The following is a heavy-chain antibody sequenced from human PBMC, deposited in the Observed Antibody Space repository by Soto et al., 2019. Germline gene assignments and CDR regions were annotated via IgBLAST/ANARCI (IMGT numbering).Heavy chain of an antibody. CDR1: GFTFSSYG. V-gene: IGHV3-33*01. J-gene: IGHJ5*02. CDR2: IWYDGSNK. Sequence: GGSLRLSCAASGFTFSSYGMHWVRQAPGKGLEWVAVIWYDGSNKYYADSVKGRFTISRDNSKNTLYLQMNSLRAEDTAVYYCARDPTIGSGSYLNWFDPWGQGTLVTVSS. CDR3: ARDPTIGSGSYLNWFDP. D-gene: IGHD3-10*01.